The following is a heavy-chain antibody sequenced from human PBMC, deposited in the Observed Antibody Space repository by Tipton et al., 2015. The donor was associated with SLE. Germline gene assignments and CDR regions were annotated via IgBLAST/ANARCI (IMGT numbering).Heavy chain of an antibody. Sequence: TLSLTCTVSGGPIGGYYWSWIRQPPGRGLEWIGYISYSGSPNYNPSLKRRVTISIDTSKSQFSLKVNSVTAADTAVYYCAITTVITDDGLDVWGKGTTVTVSS. CDR1: GGPIGGYY. D-gene: IGHD4-17*01. CDR2: ISYSGSP. J-gene: IGHJ6*04. V-gene: IGHV4-59*08. CDR3: AITTVITDDGLDV.